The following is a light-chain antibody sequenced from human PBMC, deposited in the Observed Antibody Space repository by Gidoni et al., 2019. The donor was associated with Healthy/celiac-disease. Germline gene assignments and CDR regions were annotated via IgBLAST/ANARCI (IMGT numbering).Light chain of an antibody. V-gene: IGKV4-1*01. CDR2: WAS. Sequence: DIVMTQSPDSLAVSLGERATINCKSSQSVLYSSNNKNYLAWYQQKPGQPPKLLIYWASTRDSGVPDRISGSGSGTDFTLTISSLQAEDVAVYYCQQYYSTPPVTFGGXTKVEIK. CDR1: QSVLYSSNNKNY. CDR3: QQYYSTPPVT. J-gene: IGKJ4*01.